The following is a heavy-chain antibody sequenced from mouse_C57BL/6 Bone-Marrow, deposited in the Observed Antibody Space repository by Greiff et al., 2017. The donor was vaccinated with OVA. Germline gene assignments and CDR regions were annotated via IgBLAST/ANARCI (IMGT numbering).Heavy chain of an antibody. CDR2: IRNKANGYTT. D-gene: IGHD1-1*01. CDR3: ARYNYGSREDAMDY. CDR1: GFTFTDYY. V-gene: IGHV7-3*01. Sequence: EVKLEESGGGLVQPGGSLSLSCAASGFTFTDYYMSWVRQPPGKALEWLGFIRNKANGYTTEYSASVKGRFTIYRDNSQSILYLQMNALRAEDSATYYCARYNYGSREDAMDYWGQGTSVTVSS. J-gene: IGHJ4*01.